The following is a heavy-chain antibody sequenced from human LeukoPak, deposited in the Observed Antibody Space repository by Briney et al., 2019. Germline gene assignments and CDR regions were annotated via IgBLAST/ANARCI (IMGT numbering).Heavy chain of an antibody. D-gene: IGHD5-18*01. V-gene: IGHV3-30*18. CDR1: GFTFSSYG. CDR3: AKDLGGWIQLWIGAFDI. CDR2: ISYDGSNK. Sequence: PGRSLRLSCAASGFTFSSYGMHWVRQAPGKGLEWVAVISYDGSNKYYADSVKGRFTISRDNSKNTLYLQMNSLRAEDTAVYYCAKDLGGWIQLWIGAFDIWGQGTMVTVS. J-gene: IGHJ3*02.